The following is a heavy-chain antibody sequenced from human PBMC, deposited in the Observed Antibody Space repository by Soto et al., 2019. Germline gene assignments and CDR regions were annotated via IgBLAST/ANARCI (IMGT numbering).Heavy chain of an antibody. V-gene: IGHV4-59*08. CDR2: IYYSGST. Sequence: SETLSLTCTVSGGSISSYYWSWIRQPPGKGLEWIGYIYYSGSTNYNPSLKSRVTISVDTSKNQFSLKLSSVTAADTAVYYCARQGLRYYTDFPCKGTTVTVSS. CDR1: GGSISSYY. CDR3: ARQGLRYYTDF. J-gene: IGHJ6*03.